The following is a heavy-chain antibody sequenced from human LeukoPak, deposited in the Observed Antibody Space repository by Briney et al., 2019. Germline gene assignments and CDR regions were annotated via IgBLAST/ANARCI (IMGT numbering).Heavy chain of an antibody. D-gene: IGHD1-26*01. CDR3: ARHRGYSGSYYLDY. V-gene: IGHV4-38-2*02. CDR1: GYSISSGYY. Sequence: SETLSLTCTVSGYSISSGYYWGWIRQPPGKGLEWIGSIYHNGSTYYNPSLKSRVTISVDTSKNQFSLKLSSVTAADTAVYYCARHRGYSGSYYLDYWGQGTLVTVSS. CDR2: IYHNGST. J-gene: IGHJ4*02.